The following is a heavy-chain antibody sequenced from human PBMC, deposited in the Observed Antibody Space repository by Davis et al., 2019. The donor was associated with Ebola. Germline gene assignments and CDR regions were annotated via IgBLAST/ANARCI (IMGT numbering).Heavy chain of an antibody. V-gene: IGHV3-33*01. CDR3: ARDLGSYQLLYAFDY. J-gene: IGHJ4*02. D-gene: IGHD2-2*02. CDR1: GFTFSSYG. Sequence: GESLKISCAASGFTFSSYGMHWVRQAPGKGLEWVAVIWYDGSNKYYADSVKGRFTISRDNSKNTLYLQMNSLRAEDTAVYYCARDLGSYQLLYAFDYWGQGTLVTVSS. CDR2: IWYDGSNK.